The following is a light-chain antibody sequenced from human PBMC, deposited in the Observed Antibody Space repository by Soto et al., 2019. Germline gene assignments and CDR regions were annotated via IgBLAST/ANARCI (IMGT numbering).Light chain of an antibody. CDR1: QGISSY. J-gene: IGKJ5*01. Sequence: DIQLTQSPSFLSASVGDRVTITCRASQGISSYLAWYQQKPGRAPKLLIYAASTLQSGVPSRFSGRGSGTEFTLTIPSLQPEDFATYYCQQLNSFPITFGQGTRLEI. CDR3: QQLNSFPIT. CDR2: AAS. V-gene: IGKV1-9*01.